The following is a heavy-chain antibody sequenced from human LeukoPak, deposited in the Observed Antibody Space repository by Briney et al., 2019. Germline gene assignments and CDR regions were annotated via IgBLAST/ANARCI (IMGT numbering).Heavy chain of an antibody. V-gene: IGHV4-39*07. CDR1: GGSISSSSYY. D-gene: IGHD3-22*01. Sequence: SETLSLTCTVSGGSISSSSYYWGWIRQPPGKGLEWIGSIYYSGSTYYNPSLKSRVTMSVDTSKNQFSLKLSSVTAADTAVYYCASAPYYYDSSGYYPQYYFDYWGQGTLVTVSS. J-gene: IGHJ4*02. CDR2: IYYSGST. CDR3: ASAPYYYDSSGYYPQYYFDY.